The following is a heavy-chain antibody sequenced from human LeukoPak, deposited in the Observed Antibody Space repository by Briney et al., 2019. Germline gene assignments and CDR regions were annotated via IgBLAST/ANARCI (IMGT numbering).Heavy chain of an antibody. D-gene: IGHD3-22*01. CDR3: ASKTYYYDSSGYLDAFDI. Sequence: SQTLSLTCTVSGGSISSGGYYWSWIRQHPGKGLEWIGYIYYSGSTNYNPSLKSRVTISVGTSKNQFSLKLSSVTAADTAVYYCASKTYYYDSSGYLDAFDIWGQGTMVTVSS. CDR1: GGSISSGGYY. V-gene: IGHV4-31*03. CDR2: IYYSGST. J-gene: IGHJ3*02.